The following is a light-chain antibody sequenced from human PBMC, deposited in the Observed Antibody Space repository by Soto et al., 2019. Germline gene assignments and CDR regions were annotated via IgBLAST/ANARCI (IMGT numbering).Light chain of an antibody. CDR3: ISFTPSTTTHWV. V-gene: IGLV2-14*01. J-gene: IGLJ3*02. CDR2: EVT. CDR1: SSDVGGYNR. Sequence: QSALTQPASVSGSPGQSITISCTGTSSDVGGYNRVSWYQHHPGKAPKLMIFEVTNRPSGISDRFSGFKSGSTASLTISELQPDDEADYYCISFTPSTTTHWVFGGGTKLTVL.